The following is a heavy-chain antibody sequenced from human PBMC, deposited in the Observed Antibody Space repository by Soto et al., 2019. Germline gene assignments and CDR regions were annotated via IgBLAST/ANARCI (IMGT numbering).Heavy chain of an antibody. CDR3: ARETDSSGYYSYYYYYGMDV. Sequence: QVQLVQSGAEVKKPGASVKVSCKASGYTFTSYGISWVRQAPGQGLEWMGWISAHNGNTNYAQKLQGRVTMTTDTSTSTAYRELRSLRSDDTAVYYCARETDSSGYYSYYYYYGMDVWGQGTTVTVSS. J-gene: IGHJ6*02. V-gene: IGHV1-18*01. D-gene: IGHD3-22*01. CDR2: ISAHNGNT. CDR1: GYTFTSYG.